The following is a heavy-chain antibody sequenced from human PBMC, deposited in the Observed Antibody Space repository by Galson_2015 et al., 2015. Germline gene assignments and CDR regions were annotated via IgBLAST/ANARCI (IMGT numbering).Heavy chain of an antibody. J-gene: IGHJ4*02. V-gene: IGHV3-23*01. CDR2: ISGSGGST. CDR1: GFTFSSYA. CDR3: AKTLYYYDSSGPHFEYFDY. D-gene: IGHD3-22*01. Sequence: SLRLSCAASGFTFSSYAMSWVRQAPGKGLEWVSAISGSGGSTYYADSVKGRFTISRDNSKNTLYLQMNSLRAEDTAVYCCAKTLYYYDSSGPHFEYFDYWGQGTLVTVSS.